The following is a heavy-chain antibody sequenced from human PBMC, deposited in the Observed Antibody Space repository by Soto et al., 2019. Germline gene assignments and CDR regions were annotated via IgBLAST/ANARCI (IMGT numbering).Heavy chain of an antibody. CDR2: ISYDGSNE. D-gene: IGHD2-2*01. J-gene: IGHJ5*02. CDR3: ARGIAIIAVPAAIRFDP. V-gene: IGHV3-30-3*01. Sequence: PGGSLRLSCAASGLTFSSYAMHWVRQAPGKGQEWVAVISYDGSNEDYADSVKGRVTISRDNSKNTLYLQMNNLRTEETAVYYCARGIAIIAVPAAIRFDPSGQGTPVTVSS. CDR1: GLTFSSYA.